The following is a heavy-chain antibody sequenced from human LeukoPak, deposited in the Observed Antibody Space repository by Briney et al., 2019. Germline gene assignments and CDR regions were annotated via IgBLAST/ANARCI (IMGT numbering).Heavy chain of an antibody. Sequence: GGSLRLSCAASGFTFDDYAMHWVRQAPGKGLEWVSLISWDGGSTYYADSVKGRFTISRDNSKNSLYLQMNSLRAEDTALYYCAKDMTRTGIDFWSGPHYYYYYMDVWGKGTTVTVSS. J-gene: IGHJ6*03. CDR1: GFTFDDYA. CDR2: ISWDGGST. CDR3: AKDMTRTGIDFWSGPHYYYYYMDV. V-gene: IGHV3-43D*03. D-gene: IGHD3-3*01.